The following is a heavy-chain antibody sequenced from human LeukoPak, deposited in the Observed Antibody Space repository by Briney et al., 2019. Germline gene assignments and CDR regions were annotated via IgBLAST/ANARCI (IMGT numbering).Heavy chain of an antibody. V-gene: IGHV4-34*01. CDR3: VRIQKEIAVAAGLDY. CDR1: GGSFSGYY. D-gene: IGHD6-19*01. J-gene: IGHJ4*02. CDR2: INHSGST. Sequence: PSETLSLTCAVYGGSFSGYYWSWIRQPPGKGLEWIGEINHSGSTNYKPSLKSRVTISVDTSKNQFSLKLSSVTAADSAVYYCVRIQKEIAVAAGLDYWGQGTLVTVSS.